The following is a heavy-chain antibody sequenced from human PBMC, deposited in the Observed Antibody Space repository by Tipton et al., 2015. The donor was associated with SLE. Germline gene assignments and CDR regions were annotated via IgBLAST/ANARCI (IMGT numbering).Heavy chain of an antibody. D-gene: IGHD4-23*01. V-gene: IGHV4-4*08. J-gene: IGHJ1*01. CDR2: IYTSGST. Sequence: LRLSCAASGFNFGDYGTHWVRQAPGKGLEWIGRIYTSGSTNYNPSLNSRVTPSVDTSKNQFSLKLSSVTAADTAVYYCASLDYGGHWGQGTLVTVSS. CDR3: ASLDYGGH. CDR1: GFNFGDYG.